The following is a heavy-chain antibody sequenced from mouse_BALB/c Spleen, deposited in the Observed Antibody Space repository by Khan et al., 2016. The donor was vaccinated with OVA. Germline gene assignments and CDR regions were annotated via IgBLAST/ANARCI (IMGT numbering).Heavy chain of an antibody. V-gene: IGHV1-4*01. CDR1: GYIFATYT. D-gene: IGHD2-14*01. Sequence: QVQLQQSGAELARPGASVKMSCKASGYIFATYTMHWVKQRPGQGLEWIGYINPSTGYTNYNQRFKDKATLTADKSSSTAYIQLTSLTSEDSAVLTCARKMGSTPISPLFPYWGQGTLVTVSA. CDR3: ARKMGSTPISPLFPY. CDR2: INPSTGYT. J-gene: IGHJ3*01.